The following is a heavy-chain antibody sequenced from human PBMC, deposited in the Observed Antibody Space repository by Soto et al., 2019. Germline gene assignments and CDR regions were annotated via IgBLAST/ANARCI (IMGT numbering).Heavy chain of an antibody. V-gene: IGHV4-39*01. J-gene: IGHJ4*02. Sequence: SETLSLTCTASGGSFSSSNYYWGWIRPSPGKGLEWIGNIFYGGGSGVAYYSPSLKSRVTISVDTSKNQFSLNMRSLTAADTAVYFCARRGGGDSLFDSWGQGKLVTVSS. CDR1: GGSFSSSNYY. CDR2: IFYGGGSGVA. CDR3: ARRGGGDSLFDS. D-gene: IGHD4-17*01.